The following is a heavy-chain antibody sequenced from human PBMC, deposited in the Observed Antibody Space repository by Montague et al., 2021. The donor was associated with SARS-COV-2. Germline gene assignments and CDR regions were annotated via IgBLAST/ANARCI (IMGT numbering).Heavy chain of an antibody. CDR2: TYYRSKRYN. J-gene: IGHJ4*02. CDR3: TQGRGPGRTTWHYFDY. V-gene: IGHV6-1*01. Sequence: CAISGDSVSSNIAAWNRIRQSPSRGLEWLGRTYYRSKRYNDYAVSVRSRITISPDTSKNQFSLQLNSVTPEDTAVYYCTQGRGPGRTTWHYFDYWGQGTLVTVSS. CDR1: GDSVSSNIAA. D-gene: IGHD1-14*01.